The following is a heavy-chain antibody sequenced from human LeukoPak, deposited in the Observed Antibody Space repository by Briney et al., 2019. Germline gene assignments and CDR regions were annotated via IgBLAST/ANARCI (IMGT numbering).Heavy chain of an antibody. J-gene: IGHJ4*02. V-gene: IGHV3-23*01. D-gene: IGHD3-22*01. CDR1: GFTFSSYG. CDR2: ISGSGGST. CDR3: AKGGAHYSDMSGSFD. Sequence: GGSLRFSCAASGFTFSSYGMSWVRQAPGKGLEWVSAISGSGGSTYYADSVKGRFTISRDNSKNTLYLQMNSLRAEDTAVYYCAKGGAHYSDMSGSFDWGQGTLVTVSS.